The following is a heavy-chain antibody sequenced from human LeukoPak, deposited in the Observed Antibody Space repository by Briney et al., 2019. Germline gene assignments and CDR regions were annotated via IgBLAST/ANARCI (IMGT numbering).Heavy chain of an antibody. D-gene: IGHD3-3*01. Sequence: ASVKVSCKASGYTFTDYYMHWLRQAPGQGLEWMGWMHPNSGGTNYAQKFQGRVTMTRDTSISTAYMDLSSLRSDDTAVYYCARLTTIFGVAIIDIWGQGTMVTVSS. CDR1: GYTFTDYY. CDR3: ARLTTIFGVAIIDI. V-gene: IGHV1-2*02. CDR2: MHPNSGGT. J-gene: IGHJ3*02.